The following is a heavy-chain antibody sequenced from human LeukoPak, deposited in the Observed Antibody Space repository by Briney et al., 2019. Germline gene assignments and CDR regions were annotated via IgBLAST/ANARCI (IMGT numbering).Heavy chain of an antibody. J-gene: IGHJ4*02. D-gene: IGHD4-17*01. V-gene: IGHV4-31*03. CDR3: ARGSPTTVIRLXGRDYFDY. CDR1: GGSISSGGYY. Sequence: PSETLSLTCTVSGGSISSGGYYWSWIRQHPGKGLEWIGYIYYSGSTYYNPSLKSRVTISVDTSKNQFSLKLSSVTAADTAVYYCARGSPTTVIRLXGRDYFDYWGQGTLVTVSS. CDR2: IYYSGST.